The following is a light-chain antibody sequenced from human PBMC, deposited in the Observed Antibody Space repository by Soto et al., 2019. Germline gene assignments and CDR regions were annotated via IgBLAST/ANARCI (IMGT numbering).Light chain of an antibody. CDR3: AAWDDSLRGPV. CDR2: RNN. V-gene: IGLV1-47*01. Sequence: QSVLTQPPSASGTPGQRVTISCSGSSSNIGSNYVYWYQQFPGTAPKLLIYRNNQRPSGVPDRFSGSKSGTSASLAISGLRSDDEADYYCAAWDDSLRGPVFGGGTKLTVL. CDR1: SSNIGSNY. J-gene: IGLJ3*02.